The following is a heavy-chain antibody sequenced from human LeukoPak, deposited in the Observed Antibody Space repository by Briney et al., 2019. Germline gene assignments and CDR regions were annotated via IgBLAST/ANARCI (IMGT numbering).Heavy chain of an antibody. Sequence: SETLSLTCAVYGGSFSGYYWSWIRQPPGKGLEWIGEINHSGSTNYNPSLKSRVTISVDTSKNQFSLKLSSVTAADTAVYYCAYGSGTMARNWFDPWGQGTLVTVSS. CDR3: AYGSGTMARNWFDP. J-gene: IGHJ5*02. V-gene: IGHV4-34*01. D-gene: IGHD2-15*01. CDR2: INHSGST. CDR1: GGSFSGYY.